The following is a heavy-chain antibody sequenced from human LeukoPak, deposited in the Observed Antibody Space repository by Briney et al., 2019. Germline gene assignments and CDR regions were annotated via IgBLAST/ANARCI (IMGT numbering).Heavy chain of an antibody. V-gene: IGHV1-2*02. D-gene: IGHD6-13*01. CDR2: INPNSGGT. J-gene: IGHJ6*03. CDR3: ARGGPGIAAAGEYYYYYMDV. CDR1: GYTFTGYY. Sequence: ASVKVSCKASGYTFTGYYMHWVRQAPGQGLEWMGWINPNSGGTNYAQKFQGRVTMTRDTSISTAYMELSRLRSDDTAVYYCARGGPGIAAAGEYYYYYMDVWGKGTAVTVSS.